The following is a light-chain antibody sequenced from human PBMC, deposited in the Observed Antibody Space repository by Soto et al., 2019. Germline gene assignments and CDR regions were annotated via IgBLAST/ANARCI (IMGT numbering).Light chain of an antibody. V-gene: IGLV1-40*01. Sequence: QAAVTQPPSVSGAPGQRVTISCTGSSSNIGAGYDVHWYQQRPGAAPKLLISANINRPSGVPDRFSGSKSGTSASLAITGLQADDEGDYYCQSYDSTLSARYVFGTGTKLTVL. CDR3: QSYDSTLSARYV. CDR1: SSNIGAGYD. CDR2: ANI. J-gene: IGLJ1*01.